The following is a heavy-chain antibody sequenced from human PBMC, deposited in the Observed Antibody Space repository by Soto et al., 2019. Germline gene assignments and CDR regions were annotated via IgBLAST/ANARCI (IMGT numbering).Heavy chain of an antibody. J-gene: IGHJ4*02. V-gene: IGHV4-59*01. CDR2: IYYSGST. CDR3: VRGNSVLTGYSFDY. Sequence: PSETLSLTCTVSGGSISSYYWSWIRQPPGKGLEWIGYIYYSGSTNYNPSLKSRVTISVDTSRNQFSLKLSSVTAADTAVYYCVRGNSVLTGYSFDYWGQGTPVTGSS. D-gene: IGHD3-9*01. CDR1: GGSISSYY.